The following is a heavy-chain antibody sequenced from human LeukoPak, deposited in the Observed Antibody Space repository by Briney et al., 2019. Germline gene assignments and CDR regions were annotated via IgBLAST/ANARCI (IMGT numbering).Heavy chain of an antibody. D-gene: IGHD6-13*01. CDR2: IYTSGST. Sequence: KPSETLSLTCTVSGGSISSYYWSWIRQPTGKGLEWIGRIYTSGSTNYNPSLKSRVTISVGKSKNQFSLKLSSVTAADTAVYYCARDLSSSSSWYGNHYYYYYMDVWGKGTTVTVSS. J-gene: IGHJ6*03. CDR1: GGSISSYY. V-gene: IGHV4-4*07. CDR3: ARDLSSSSSWYGNHYYYYYMDV.